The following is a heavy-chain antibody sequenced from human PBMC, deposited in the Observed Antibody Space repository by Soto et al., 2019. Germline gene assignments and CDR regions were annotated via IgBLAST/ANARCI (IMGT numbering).Heavy chain of an antibody. CDR2: ISYDGSNK. CDR3: AKDFEDYDILTGPNH. CDR1: GFTLSSYG. J-gene: IGHJ4*02. Sequence: GGSLTLSCAPPGFTLSSYGMPWVRQAPGKGLEWVAVISYDGSNKYYADSVKGRFTISRDNSKNTLYLQMNSLRAEDTAVYYCAKDFEDYDILTGPNHWGQGTLVTVS. D-gene: IGHD3-9*01. V-gene: IGHV3-30*18.